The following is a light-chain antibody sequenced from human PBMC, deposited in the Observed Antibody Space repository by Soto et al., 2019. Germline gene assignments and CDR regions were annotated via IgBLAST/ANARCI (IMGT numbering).Light chain of an antibody. CDR3: SSYTSTSTYV. J-gene: IGLJ1*01. CDR1: SSDVGGYNY. Sequence: QSVLTQPGSVSGSPGQSITISCTGTSSDVGGYNYVSWYQQHPGKAPKLMIYDVTYRPSGVSNRFSGSKSGTTASLTLSGLQAEDEADYYCSSYTSTSTYVFGTGTKVTV. V-gene: IGLV2-14*01. CDR2: DVT.